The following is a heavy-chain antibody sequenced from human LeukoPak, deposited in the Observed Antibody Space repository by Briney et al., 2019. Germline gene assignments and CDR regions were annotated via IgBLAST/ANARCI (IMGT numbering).Heavy chain of an antibody. V-gene: IGHV7-4-1*02. D-gene: IGHD1-26*01. CDR2: INTNTGNP. CDR1: GGTFKNYA. CDR3: ARDPLLRAFDI. J-gene: IGHJ3*02. Sequence: ASVKVSCKASGGTFKNYAISWVRQAPGQGLEWVGWINTNTGNPTYVQGFAGRFVFSLDTSVNTAYLQINSLKAEDTAVYYCARDPLLRAFDIWGQGTMVTVSS.